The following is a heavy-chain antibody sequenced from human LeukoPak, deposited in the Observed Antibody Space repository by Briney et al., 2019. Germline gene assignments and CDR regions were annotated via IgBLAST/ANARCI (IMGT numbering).Heavy chain of an antibody. Sequence: PSETLSLTCAVSGYSISSGYYWDWIRQPPGKGPEWIGSIYHSGSTYYNPSLKSRVTISVDTSKNQFSLNLSSVTAADTAVYYCARSRERNRFGELGYWGQGTLVTVSS. J-gene: IGHJ4*02. D-gene: IGHD3-10*01. CDR1: GYSISSGYY. CDR3: ARSRERNRFGELGY. CDR2: IYHSGST. V-gene: IGHV4-38-2*01.